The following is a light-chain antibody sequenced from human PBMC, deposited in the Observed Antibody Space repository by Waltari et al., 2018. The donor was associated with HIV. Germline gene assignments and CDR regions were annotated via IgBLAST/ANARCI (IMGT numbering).Light chain of an antibody. V-gene: IGLV2-14*01. J-gene: IGLJ3*02. CDR1: RNDVGGYKY. CDR3: SSYASTSTRV. CDR2: EVS. Sequence: QSALTQPASVSGSPGQSITISCTGTRNDVGGYKYVSWYQQHPGKAPKVVIYEVSNRPSGVSNRFSGSKSGNTASLTISGLQAEDEADYYCSSYASTSTRVFGGGTKLTVL.